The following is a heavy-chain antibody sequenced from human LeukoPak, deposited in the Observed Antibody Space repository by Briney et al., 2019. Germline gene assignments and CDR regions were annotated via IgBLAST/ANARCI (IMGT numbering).Heavy chain of an antibody. V-gene: IGHV3-21*01. J-gene: IGHJ4*02. CDR3: ASEVLVPSAYDS. Sequence: PGGSLRLSCAASGFSFSRYSMTWVRQAPGKGLEWISSINDNSRYTYYAGSMKGRFTISRDNTKNSVFLQIDSLRVEDTAVYYCASEVLVPSAYDSWGQGTLVTVSS. CDR2: INDNSRYT. CDR1: GFSFSRYS. D-gene: IGHD2-8*01.